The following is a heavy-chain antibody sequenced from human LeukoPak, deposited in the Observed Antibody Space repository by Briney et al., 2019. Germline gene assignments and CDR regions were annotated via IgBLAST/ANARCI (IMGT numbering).Heavy chain of an antibody. CDR3: TTADYSSGWYYYYYMDV. D-gene: IGHD6-25*01. Sequence: PGGSLRLSCAASGFTFSNARMTWVRQAPGKGLEWVGRIKTKTDGGTTDYAAPVKGRFTISRDDSKNTLYLLMNSLKTEDTAVYYCTTADYSSGWYYYYYMDVWGKGTTVTVSS. CDR1: GFTFSNAR. V-gene: IGHV3-15*01. CDR2: IKTKTDGGTT. J-gene: IGHJ6*03.